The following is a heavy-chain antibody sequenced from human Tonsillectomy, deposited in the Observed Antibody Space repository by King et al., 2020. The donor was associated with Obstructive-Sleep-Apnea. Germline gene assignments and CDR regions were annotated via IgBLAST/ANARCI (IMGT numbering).Heavy chain of an antibody. D-gene: IGHD3-10*01. J-gene: IGHJ4*02. V-gene: IGHV4-39*07. CDR1: GGSISSSSYY. Sequence: LQLQESGPGLVKPSETLSLTCTVSGGSISSSSYYWGWIRQPPGKGLEWIGSIYYSGSTYYNPSLKSRVTISVDTSKNQFSLKLSSVTAADTAVYYCARDSIRGSGSYRLDYWGQGTLVTVSS. CDR3: ARDSIRGSGSYRLDY. CDR2: IYYSGST.